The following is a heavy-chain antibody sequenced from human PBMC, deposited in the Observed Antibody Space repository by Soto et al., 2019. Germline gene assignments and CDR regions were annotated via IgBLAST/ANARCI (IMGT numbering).Heavy chain of an antibody. CDR3: AKNEVYGDYGGGNWFDP. V-gene: IGHV3-30*18. Sequence: QVQLVESGGGVVQPGRSLRLSCAASGFTFSSYGMHWVRQAPGKGLEWVAVISYDGSNKYYADSVKGRFTISRDNSKNPLYLQMDSLRAEDKAVYYLAKNEVYGDYGGGNWFDPWGQGTLVTVSS. CDR2: ISYDGSNK. D-gene: IGHD4-17*01. CDR1: GFTFSSYG. J-gene: IGHJ5*02.